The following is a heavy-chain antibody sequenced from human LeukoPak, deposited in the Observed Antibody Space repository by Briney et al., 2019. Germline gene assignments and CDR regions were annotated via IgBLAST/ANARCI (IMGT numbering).Heavy chain of an antibody. CDR3: ARDPGKDGYNYSFDY. D-gene: IGHD5-24*01. Sequence: SETLSLTCTVSGGSISSGGYYWSWIRQHPVKGLEWVVYIDYSGSTYYNPSHKSRLTISMDTSKNQFSLRLSSVTAADTAVYYCARDPGKDGYNYSFDYWGQGTLVTVSS. J-gene: IGHJ4*02. CDR2: IDYSGST. V-gene: IGHV4-31*03. CDR1: GGSISSGGYY.